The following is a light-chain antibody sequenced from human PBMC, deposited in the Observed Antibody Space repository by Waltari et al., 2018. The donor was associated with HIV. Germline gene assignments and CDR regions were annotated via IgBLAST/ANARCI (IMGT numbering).Light chain of an antibody. CDR2: EDV. Sequence: NFMLTQPHSVSESPGKTVTLSCTRNSGSIASNYVQWVQHRPDSPPFTLILEDVRSPSGFTDLFSGSIERSANSASLTTSALKTEDEADYYCQSFDTNNQVIFGGGTKLTVL. CDR1: SGSIASNY. J-gene: IGLJ2*01. CDR3: QSFDTNNQVI. V-gene: IGLV6-57*01.